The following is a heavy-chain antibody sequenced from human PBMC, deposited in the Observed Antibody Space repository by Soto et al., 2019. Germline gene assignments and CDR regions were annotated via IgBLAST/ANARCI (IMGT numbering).Heavy chain of an antibody. D-gene: IGHD3-22*01. CDR2: ISNSGSST. CDR1: GFTFSNYA. Sequence: EVQLLDSGGGLVQPGGSLRLSCAASGFTFSNYAMSWVRQAPGKGLEWVSGISNSGSSTYYADSVKGRFTISRDNSKSTVYLQMNRLRGEDAAIYFCAKNPQGYYDTSGYPSHFAYWGQGSLVTVSS. V-gene: IGHV3-23*01. J-gene: IGHJ4*02. CDR3: AKNPQGYYDTSGYPSHFAY.